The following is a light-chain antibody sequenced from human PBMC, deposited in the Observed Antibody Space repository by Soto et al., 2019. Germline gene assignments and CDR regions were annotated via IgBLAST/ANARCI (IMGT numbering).Light chain of an antibody. J-gene: IGKJ1*01. Sequence: DIQMTQSPSTLPASVGDRVTITCRASQSISNWLAWYQQKPGTAPKVLIWDASSLQRGVPLRLSGSGSGTEFTLTLSTLQPDDFATYYCQQYNNYATWTFGKGPKVE. CDR3: QQYNNYATWT. V-gene: IGKV1-5*01. CDR2: DAS. CDR1: QSISNW.